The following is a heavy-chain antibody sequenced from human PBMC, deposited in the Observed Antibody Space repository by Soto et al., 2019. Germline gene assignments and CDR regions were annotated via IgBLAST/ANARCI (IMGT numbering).Heavy chain of an antibody. Sequence: ASVKVSCKASGYTFTGYYMHWVRQAPGQGLEWMGWINPNSGGTNYAQKFQGWVTMTRDTSISTAYMELSRLRSDDTAVYYCARDPVALGYCSSTSCYKGRAYGMDVWGQGTTVTVSS. CDR1: GYTFTGYY. CDR2: INPNSGGT. D-gene: IGHD2-2*02. V-gene: IGHV1-2*04. J-gene: IGHJ6*02. CDR3: ARDPVALGYCSSTSCYKGRAYGMDV.